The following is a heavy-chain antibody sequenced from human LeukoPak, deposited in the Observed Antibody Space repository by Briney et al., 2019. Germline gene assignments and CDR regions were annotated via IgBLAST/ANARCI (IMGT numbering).Heavy chain of an antibody. Sequence: KPSETLSLTCTVSGDSITSYNWNWIRQPPGKGLEWLGEINHSGSTNHNPSLKSRVTVSVDTSKNQFSLKLSPVTAADTAVYYCASGEVVAPADTDITSGMDVWGQGTTVTVSS. V-gene: IGHV4-34*01. CDR3: ASGEVVAPADTDITSGMDV. CDR1: GDSITSYN. D-gene: IGHD2-2*01. J-gene: IGHJ6*02. CDR2: INHSGST.